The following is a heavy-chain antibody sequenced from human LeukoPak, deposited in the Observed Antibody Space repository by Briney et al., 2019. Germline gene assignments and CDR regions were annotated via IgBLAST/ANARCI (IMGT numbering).Heavy chain of an antibody. CDR1: GYTFTSYG. Sequence: ASVKVSCKASGYTFTSYGISWVRQAPGQGLEWMGWISAYSGNTNYAQKLQGRVPMTTDTSTSTAYMELRSLRSDDTAVYYCARTYEDYVWGSYRPDYFDYWGQGTLVTVSS. CDR3: ARTYEDYVWGSYRPDYFDY. D-gene: IGHD3-16*02. V-gene: IGHV1-18*01. J-gene: IGHJ4*02. CDR2: ISAYSGNT.